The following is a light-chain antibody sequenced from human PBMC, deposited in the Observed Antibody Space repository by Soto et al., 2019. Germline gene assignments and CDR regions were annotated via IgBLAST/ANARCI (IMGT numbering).Light chain of an antibody. J-gene: IGKJ4*01. CDR2: KAS. CDR1: QTISRW. V-gene: IGKV1-5*03. Sequence: IQMTQSPSTLSGFVLERVNFTCRASQTISRWLAWYQQKPGKAPKLLIYKASGLESGVPSRFSGSGSGTDFTLTISSLQPDDFATYYCQQYNSYSPLTFGGGTKVDIK. CDR3: QQYNSYSPLT.